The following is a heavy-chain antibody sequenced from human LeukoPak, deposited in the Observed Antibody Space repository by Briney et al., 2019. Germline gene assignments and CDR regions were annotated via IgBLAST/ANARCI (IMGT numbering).Heavy chain of an antibody. J-gene: IGHJ4*02. CDR3: ARETGWLQTRWFFDY. CDR2: INPNSGGT. D-gene: IGHD5-24*01. Sequence: GASVKVSCKASGYTFTGSDMHWSRQAPGQGLEWMGWINPNSGGTNYAQKFQGRVTMTRDTSFSTAYMELSRLRSDDTAVYYCARETGWLQTRWFFDYWGQGTLVTVSS. CDR1: GYTFTGSD. V-gene: IGHV1-2*02.